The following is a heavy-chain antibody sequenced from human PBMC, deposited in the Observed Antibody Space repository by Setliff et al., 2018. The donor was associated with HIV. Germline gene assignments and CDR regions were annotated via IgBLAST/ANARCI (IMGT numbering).Heavy chain of an antibody. CDR2: IFYSGST. D-gene: IGHD3-22*01. J-gene: IGHJ6*04. CDR3: TRRGAGSYYPRPLDV. CDR1: GGSVSTGNYY. V-gene: IGHV4-61*01. Sequence: SKTLSLTCTVSGGSVSTGNYYWNWIRLPPGKGLEWIGYIFYSGSTNYNPSLKSRVTISVDTSKNQFSLRLNSVTAADTAIYYCTRRGAGSYYPRPLDVWGKGTTVTVSS.